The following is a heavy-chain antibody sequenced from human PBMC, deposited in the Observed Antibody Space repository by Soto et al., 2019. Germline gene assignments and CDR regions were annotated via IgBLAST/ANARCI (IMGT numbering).Heavy chain of an antibody. CDR2: TYYSGST. Sequence: PSETLSLTCTVSGGSISSGDYYWSWIRQPPGKGLEWIGYTYYSGSTYHNPSLKSRVTISVDTSKNQFSLKLSSVTAADTAVYYCARTHYDYSNLRWFDPWGQGTLVTVSS. CDR1: GGSISSGDYY. CDR3: ARTHYDYSNLRWFDP. D-gene: IGHD4-4*01. V-gene: IGHV4-30-4*01. J-gene: IGHJ5*02.